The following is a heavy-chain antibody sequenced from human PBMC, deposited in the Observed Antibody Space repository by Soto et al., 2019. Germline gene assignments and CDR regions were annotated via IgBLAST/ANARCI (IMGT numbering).Heavy chain of an antibody. V-gene: IGHV3-30*18. CDR1: GFTFSSYG. Sequence: VGSLRLSCAASGFTFSSYGMHWVRQAPGKGLEWVAVISYDGSNKYYADSVKGRLTISRDNSKNTLYLQMNSLRAEDTAVYYCAKDHSGRSGYYYPGNYWDQGTLVTVSS. CDR3: AKDHSGRSGYYYPGNY. J-gene: IGHJ4*02. D-gene: IGHD3-22*01. CDR2: ISYDGSNK.